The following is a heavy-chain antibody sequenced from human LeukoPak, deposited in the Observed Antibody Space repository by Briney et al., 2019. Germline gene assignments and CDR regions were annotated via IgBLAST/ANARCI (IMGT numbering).Heavy chain of an antibody. V-gene: IGHV3-30*18. CDR1: GFTFSSYG. CDR3: AKLYAGGSGSYYLDAFDI. CDR2: ISYDRSNK. D-gene: IGHD3-10*01. Sequence: PGGSLRLSCAASGFTFSSYGMHWVRQAPGKGLGWVAIISYDRSNKYYADSVKGRFTISRDNSKNTLYLQMNSPRAEDTAVYYCAKLYAGGSGSYYLDAFDIWGQGTMVTVSS. J-gene: IGHJ3*02.